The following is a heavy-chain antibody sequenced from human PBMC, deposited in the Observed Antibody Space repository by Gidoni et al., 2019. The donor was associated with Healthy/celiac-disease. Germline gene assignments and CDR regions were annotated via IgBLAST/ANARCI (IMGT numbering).Heavy chain of an antibody. CDR1: GFTFSSYA. D-gene: IGHD3-22*01. CDR2: ISYDGSNK. Sequence: VQLVESGGGVVQPGRSLSLSCAASGFTFSSYAMHWVRQAPGKGLEWVAVISYDGSNKYYADCVKGRFTISRDNSKNTLYLQMNSLRAEDTAVYYCARAGDSGYLFDYWGQGTLVTVSS. CDR3: ARAGDSGYLFDY. V-gene: IGHV3-30-3*01. J-gene: IGHJ4*02.